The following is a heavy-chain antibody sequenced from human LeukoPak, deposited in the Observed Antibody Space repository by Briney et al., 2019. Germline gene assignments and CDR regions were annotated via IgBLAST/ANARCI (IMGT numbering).Heavy chain of an antibody. CDR3: AKDPYVGGGYHFDS. J-gene: IGHJ4*02. CDR1: GFTFSSYA. D-gene: IGHD3-22*01. CDR2: ITGSGGDT. Sequence: GGSLRLSCAASGFTFSSYAMNWARQAPGKGLEWVSTITGSGGDTYYADSVKGRFTISRDNSKNTLYLQMNSLRAEDTAIYYCAKDPYVGGGYHFDSWGQGSLVTISS. V-gene: IGHV3-23*01.